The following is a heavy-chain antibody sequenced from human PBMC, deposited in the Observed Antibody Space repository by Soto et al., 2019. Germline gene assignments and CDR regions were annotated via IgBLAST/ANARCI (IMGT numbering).Heavy chain of an antibody. CDR3: AKDKLNSNYEYYFDH. J-gene: IGHJ4*02. Sequence: EVQLVESGGGLVQPGRSLRLSCAASGFTLRNYAMHWVRQAPGKGLEWVSGIIWSGGTIGYADSVKGRFTISRDNAKNSLYLEMKSLRAEDTALYYCAKDKLNSNYEYYFDHWGQGTLVTVSS. V-gene: IGHV3-9*01. CDR2: IIWSGGTI. CDR1: GFTLRNYA. D-gene: IGHD4-4*01.